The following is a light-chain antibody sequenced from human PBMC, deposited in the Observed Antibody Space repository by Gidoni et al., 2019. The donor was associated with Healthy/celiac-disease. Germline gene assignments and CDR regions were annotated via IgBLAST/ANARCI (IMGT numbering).Light chain of an antibody. J-gene: IGKJ3*01. Sequence: EIVMTQSPATLSVSPGERATLSCRASQSVSSDLAWYQLKPGQAPRLLIYGASTRFSGSGSGTEFTLTISSLQSEDFAVYYCQQYNNWPPFFGPGTKVDIK. CDR2: GAS. CDR3: QQYNNWPPF. CDR1: QSVSSD. V-gene: IGKV3-15*01.